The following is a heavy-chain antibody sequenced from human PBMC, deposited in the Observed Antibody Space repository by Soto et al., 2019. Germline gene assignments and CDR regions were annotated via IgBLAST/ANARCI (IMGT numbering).Heavy chain of an antibody. CDR2: ISSDGDNI. Sequence: EVQLIESGGGWVQPGASLRVSCVASGFTFNEYAIHWVRQAPGKGLEWVAGISSDGDNISYADSVQGRFTVFRDNSKNSMYLQMNSLRAEDTALYSCTKGGYYFIYDFGMAVWGHVTTVTVSS. V-gene: IGHV3-9*01. J-gene: IGHJ6*02. CDR1: GFTFNEYA. CDR3: TKGGYYFIYDFGMAV. D-gene: IGHD3-3*01.